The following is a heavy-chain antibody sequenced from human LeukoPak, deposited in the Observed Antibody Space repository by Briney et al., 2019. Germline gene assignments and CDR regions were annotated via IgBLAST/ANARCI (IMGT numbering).Heavy chain of an antibody. D-gene: IGHD3-3*01. CDR3: ARNIKNYDFWSGPSFDY. Sequence: SQTLSLTCTVSGGSISSGDYYWSWIRQPPGKGLEWIGYIYYSGSTYYNPSLKSRVTISVDTSKNQFSLKLSSVTAADTAVYYCARNIKNYDFWSGPSFDYWGQGTLVTVSS. CDR2: IYYSGST. CDR1: GGSISSGDYY. V-gene: IGHV4-30-4*08. J-gene: IGHJ4*02.